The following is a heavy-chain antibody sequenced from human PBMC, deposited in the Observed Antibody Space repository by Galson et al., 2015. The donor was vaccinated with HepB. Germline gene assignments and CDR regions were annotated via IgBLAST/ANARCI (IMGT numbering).Heavy chain of an antibody. CDR1: GFIFGDFA. D-gene: IGHD3-10*01. V-gene: IGHV3-20*04. Sequence: SLRLSCAASGFIFGDFAMSWVRHTPAKGLEWVSTIDRNDGSTSYADSVKGRFTTSRDNAQNSLYLQMNILTSEDTALYYCARGVFTLLRGRRRGCYFHSWGQGTLVTVSS. CDR3: ARGVFTLLRGRRRGCYFHS. CDR2: IDRNDGST. J-gene: IGHJ4*02.